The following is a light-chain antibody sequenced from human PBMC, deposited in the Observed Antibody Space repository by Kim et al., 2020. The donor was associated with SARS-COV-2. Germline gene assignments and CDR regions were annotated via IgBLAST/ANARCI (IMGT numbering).Light chain of an antibody. CDR3: QQYNDWPLT. CDR1: QTISNY. Sequence: EIVMTQSPATLSVFPGERVTLSCRASQTISNYLAWYQQKPGQAPRLLIYGVSTRATGIPATFSGSGSGTEFTLTISSLQSEDFALYYCQQYNDWPLTFGGGTKVDIK. V-gene: IGKV3D-15*01. J-gene: IGKJ4*01. CDR2: GVS.